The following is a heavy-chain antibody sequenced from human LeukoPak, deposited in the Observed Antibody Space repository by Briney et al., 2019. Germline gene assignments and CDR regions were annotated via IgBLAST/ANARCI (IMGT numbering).Heavy chain of an antibody. CDR3: AKGGDIVVVPAAITPHAFDI. D-gene: IGHD2-2*01. CDR2: ISGSGGST. Sequence: GGSLRLSCAASGFTFSSYAMSWARQAPGKGMEWVSAISGSGGSTYYADSVKGRFTISRDNSKNTLYLQMNSLRVEDTAVYYCAKGGDIVVVPAAITPHAFDIWGQGTMVTVSS. J-gene: IGHJ3*02. CDR1: GFTFSSYA. V-gene: IGHV3-23*01.